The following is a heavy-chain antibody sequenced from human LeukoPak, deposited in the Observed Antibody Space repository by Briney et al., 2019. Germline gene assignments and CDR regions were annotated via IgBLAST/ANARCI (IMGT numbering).Heavy chain of an antibody. V-gene: IGHV3-33*01. Sequence: PGGSLRLSCAASGFTFSSYGMHWVRQAPGKGLEWVAVIWYDGSNKYYADSVKGRFTISRDNSKNTLYLQMNSLRAEDTAVYYCARDLAVAGTPAPWGQGTLVTVSP. J-gene: IGHJ5*02. CDR3: ARDLAVAGTPAP. D-gene: IGHD6-19*01. CDR1: GFTFSSYG. CDR2: IWYDGSNK.